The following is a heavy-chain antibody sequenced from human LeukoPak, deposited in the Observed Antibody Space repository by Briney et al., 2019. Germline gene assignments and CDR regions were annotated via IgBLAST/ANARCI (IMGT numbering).Heavy chain of an antibody. CDR1: GFTFSNYE. Sequence: PGGSLRLSCAASGFTFSNYEMNWARQAPGKVLEWFSYISSSGSTIYYADSVKGRFTISRDNAKNSLYLQMNSLRAEDTAVYYCARVGMYYDSSGYALDIWGQGTMVTVSS. V-gene: IGHV3-48*03. CDR2: ISSSGSTI. CDR3: ARVGMYYDSSGYALDI. J-gene: IGHJ3*02. D-gene: IGHD3-22*01.